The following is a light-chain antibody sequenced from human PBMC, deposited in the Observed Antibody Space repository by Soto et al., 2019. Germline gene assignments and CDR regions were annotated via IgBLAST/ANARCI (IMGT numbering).Light chain of an antibody. CDR2: AAS. V-gene: IGKV1-39*01. J-gene: IGKJ4*01. Sequence: DIQMTQSPSSLSASVGDRVTITCRASQSITSDLTWYQQKPGKATKRLLYAASSLKSGVPSRCSGSGSGTDFTLIISSLQPEDFAAYYCQQTFSAPLTFGGGNKVETK. CDR1: QSITSD. CDR3: QQTFSAPLT.